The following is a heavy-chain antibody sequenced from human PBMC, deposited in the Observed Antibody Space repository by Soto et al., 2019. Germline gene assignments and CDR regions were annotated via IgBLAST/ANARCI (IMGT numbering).Heavy chain of an antibody. V-gene: IGHV4-39*01. D-gene: IGHD3-10*01. CDR3: ASVLNMALLKYFDY. Sequence: QLQLQESGPGLVKPSETLSLTCTVSGGSISSSSYYWGWIRQPPGKGLEWIGSIYYSGSTYYNPSLKSRVTISVDTSKNQFSLKLSSVTAADTAVYYCASVLNMALLKYFDYWGQGTLVTVSS. CDR2: IYYSGST. J-gene: IGHJ4*02. CDR1: GGSISSSSYY.